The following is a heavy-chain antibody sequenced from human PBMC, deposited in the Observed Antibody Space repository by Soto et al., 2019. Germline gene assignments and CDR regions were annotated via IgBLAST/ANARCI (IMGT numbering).Heavy chain of an antibody. CDR1: GGSISSSSYY. CDR3: AIVALLECFFHLYGMAV. CDR2: IYYSGST. V-gene: IGHV4-39*01. D-gene: IGHD3-3*01. J-gene: IGHJ6*02. Sequence: SETLSLTCTVSGGSISSSSYYWGWIRQPPGKGLEGIGSIYYSGSTSYTPSLTSRVTISVDTSKNQFSLKLSSVTAADTSVYYCAIVALLECFFHLYGMAVWGQGTTVTVSS.